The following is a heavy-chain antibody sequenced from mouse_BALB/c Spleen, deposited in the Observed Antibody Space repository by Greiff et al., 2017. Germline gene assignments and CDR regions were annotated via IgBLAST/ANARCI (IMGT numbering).Heavy chain of an antibody. J-gene: IGHJ2*01. CDR2: ISSGGSYT. D-gene: IGHD2-4*01. CDR1: GFTFSSYG. V-gene: IGHV5-6*01. CDR3: AREDYDGGLDY. Sequence: EVMLVESGGDLVKPGGSLKLSCAASGFTFSSYGMSWVRQTPDKRLEWVATISSGGSYTYYPDSVKGRFTISRDNAKNTLYLQMSSLKSEDTAMYYCAREDYDGGLDYWGQGTTLTVSS.